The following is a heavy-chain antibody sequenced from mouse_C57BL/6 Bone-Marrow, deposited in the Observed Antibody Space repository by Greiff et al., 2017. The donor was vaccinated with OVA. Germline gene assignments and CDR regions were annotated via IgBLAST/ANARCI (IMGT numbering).Heavy chain of an antibody. CDR1: GYAFSSSW. V-gene: IGHV1-82*01. CDR2: IYPGDGDT. CDR3: ARAPYYRDYYAMDY. J-gene: IGHJ4*01. Sequence: QVQVVESGPELVKPGASVKISCKASGYAFSSSWMNWVKQRPGKGLEWIGRIYPGDGDTNYNGKFKGKATLTADKSSSTAYMQLSSLTSEDSAVYFCARAPYYRDYYAMDYWGQGTSVTVSS. D-gene: IGHD2-14*01.